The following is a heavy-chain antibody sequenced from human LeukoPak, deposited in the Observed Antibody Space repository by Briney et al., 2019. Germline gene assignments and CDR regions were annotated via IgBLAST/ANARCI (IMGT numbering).Heavy chain of an antibody. CDR1: GFSFDEFA. CDR3: AKDIWRGGSLAYMDV. D-gene: IGHD3-16*01. J-gene: IGHJ6*03. CDR2: ISANSASI. Sequence: GRSLRLSCAASGFSFDEFAMHWVRQAPGKGLEWVSGISANSASIGYADSVKGRFAISRDNAENSLYLQMNSLRTEDTALYFCAKDIWRGGSLAYMDVWGKGTSVTVSS. V-gene: IGHV3-9*01.